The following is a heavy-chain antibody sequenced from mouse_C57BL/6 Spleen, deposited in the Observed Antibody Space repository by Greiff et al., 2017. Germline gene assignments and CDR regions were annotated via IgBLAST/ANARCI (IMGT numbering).Heavy chain of an antibody. Sequence: QVQLQQPGAELVKPGASVTLSCKASGYTFTRYWMHWVKKRPGRGLEWIGRIDPNSGGTEYNEKLKSKATLTADKPSSTAYMELSSLTSEDSADYYCARDSPDYWGQGTPLTVSA. D-gene: IGHD6-1*01. CDR2: IDPNSGGT. J-gene: IGHJ2*01. CDR1: GYTFTRYW. CDR3: ARDSPDY. V-gene: IGHV1-72*01.